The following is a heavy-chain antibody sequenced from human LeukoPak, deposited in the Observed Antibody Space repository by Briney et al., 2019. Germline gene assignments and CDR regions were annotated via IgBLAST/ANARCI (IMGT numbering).Heavy chain of an antibody. CDR2: ISYDGSNK. CDR3: ARDPSGGGDYGRNGMDV. J-gene: IGHJ6*02. Sequence: PGGSLRLSCTASGFTFSDYGIHWVRQAPGKGLEWVTFISYDGSNKYYVDSVKGRFTISRDNSKNTLYLQMNSLRAEDTAVYYCARDPSGGGDYGRNGMDVWGQGTTVTVSS. V-gene: IGHV3-30*03. D-gene: IGHD4-17*01. CDR1: GFTFSDYG.